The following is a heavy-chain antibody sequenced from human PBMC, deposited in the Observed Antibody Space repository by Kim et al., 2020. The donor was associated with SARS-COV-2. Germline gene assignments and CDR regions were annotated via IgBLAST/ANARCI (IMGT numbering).Heavy chain of an antibody. J-gene: IGHJ6*02. D-gene: IGHD3-10*01. V-gene: IGHV3-30*01. CDR3: ARRMGSYYYGMDV. Sequence: DPDSVKGRFTISRDNSQNTLYLPMNSLRAEDTAVYYCARRMGSYYYGMDVWGQGTTVTVSS.